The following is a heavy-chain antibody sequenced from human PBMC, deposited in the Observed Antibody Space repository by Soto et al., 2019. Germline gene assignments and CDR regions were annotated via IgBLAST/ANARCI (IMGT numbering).Heavy chain of an antibody. CDR3: TTDSYSRITIVRFDY. CDR1: GFTFSSYG. V-gene: IGHV3-15*07. Sequence: GGYLRLSCAASGFTFSSYGMHWVRQAPGKGLEWVGRVKSKTHGRTTDYAEPVKGRFAISRDDSNNMVYLQMNSLKIEDTAVYYCTTDSYSRITIVRFDYWGHGTLVTGSS. D-gene: IGHD1-26*01. CDR2: VKSKTHGRTT. J-gene: IGHJ4*01.